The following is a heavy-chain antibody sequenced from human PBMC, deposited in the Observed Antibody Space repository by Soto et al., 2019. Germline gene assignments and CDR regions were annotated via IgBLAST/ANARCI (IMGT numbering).Heavy chain of an antibody. V-gene: IGHV1-3*01. CDR3: ARAGAYDSSGYYYLYYFDY. J-gene: IGHJ4*02. CDR2: INAGNGNT. Sequence: ASVMVSCKAYGYTFTSYAMNWVRQAPGQRLEWMGWINAGNGNTKYSQKFQGRVTITRDTSASTAYMELSSLRSEDTAVYYCARAGAYDSSGYYYLYYFDYWGQGTLVTVSS. D-gene: IGHD3-22*01. CDR1: GYTFTSYA.